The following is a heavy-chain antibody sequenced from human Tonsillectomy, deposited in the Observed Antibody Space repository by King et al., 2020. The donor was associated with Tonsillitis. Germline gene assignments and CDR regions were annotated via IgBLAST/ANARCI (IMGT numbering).Heavy chain of an antibody. CDR3: AASFYYDNNGPFRAFDI. J-gene: IGHJ3*02. D-gene: IGHD3-22*01. Sequence: VQLVQSGAEVKKPGESLKISCKGSGYNFASYWIGWVRQMPGKGLEWMGIIYPGDSDSRYSPSFQGQVTISADKSISTAYLQRDNLKASDTAMYYCAASFYYDNNGPFRAFDIWGQGTMVTVSS. CDR1: GYNFASYW. CDR2: IYPGDSDS. V-gene: IGHV5-51*01.